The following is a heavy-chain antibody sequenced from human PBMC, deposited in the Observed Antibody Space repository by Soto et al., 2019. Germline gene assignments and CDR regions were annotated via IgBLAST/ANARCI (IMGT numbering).Heavy chain of an antibody. V-gene: IGHV5-51*01. Sequence: GEALKLSCKGSGYSFTRYWIGCVRQMPGKGLEWMGIIYPGDSDTRYSPSFQGQVTISADKSISTAYLQWSSLKASDTAMYYCARQEITRPTRGAFELWGQATLLTV. D-gene: IGHD3-10*01. CDR1: GYSFTRYW. J-gene: IGHJ3*01. CDR2: IYPGDSDT. CDR3: ARQEITRPTRGAFEL.